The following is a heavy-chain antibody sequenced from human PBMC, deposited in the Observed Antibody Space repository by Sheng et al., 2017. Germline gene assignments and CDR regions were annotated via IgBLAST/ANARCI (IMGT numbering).Heavy chain of an antibody. D-gene: IGHD2-2*01. CDR1: GFTFSSYE. CDR2: ISSSGSTI. V-gene: IGHV3-48*03. J-gene: IGHJ6*02. CDR3: ARESRSTSFSYYYYYGMTS. Sequence: EVQLVESGGGLVQPGGSLRLSCAASGFTFSSYEMNWVRQAPGKGLEWVSXISSSGSTIYYADSVKGRFTISRDNAKNSLYLQMNSLRAEDTAVYYCARESRSTSFSYYYYYGMTSGAKDHGHRLL.